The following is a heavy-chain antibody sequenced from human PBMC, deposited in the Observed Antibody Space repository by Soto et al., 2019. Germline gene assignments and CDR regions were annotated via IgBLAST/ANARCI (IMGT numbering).Heavy chain of an antibody. CDR1: GGTFSSYA. CDR2: IIPIFGTA. CDR3: ARDYPGYGCSGGSCYFFY. V-gene: IGHV1-69*13. D-gene: IGHD2-15*01. J-gene: IGHJ4*02. Sequence: ASVKVSCKASGGTFSSYAISWVRQAPGQGLEWMGGIIPIFGTANYAQKFQGRVTITADESTSTAYMELSSLRSEDTAVYYCARDYPGYGCSGGSCYFFYWGQGTLVTVS.